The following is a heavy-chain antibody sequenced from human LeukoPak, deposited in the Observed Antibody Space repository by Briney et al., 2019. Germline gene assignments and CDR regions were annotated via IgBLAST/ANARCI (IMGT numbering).Heavy chain of an antibody. CDR3: ARPLGVVIPYNWFDP. Sequence: ASVKVSCKASGYTFTGYYMHWVRQAPGQGLEWMGWINPNSGGTNYAQKFQGRVTMTRDTSISTAYMELSRLRSDDTAVYYCARPLGVVIPYNWFDPWGQGTLSPSPQ. V-gene: IGHV1-2*02. J-gene: IGHJ5*02. D-gene: IGHD3-3*01. CDR1: GYTFTGYY. CDR2: INPNSGGT.